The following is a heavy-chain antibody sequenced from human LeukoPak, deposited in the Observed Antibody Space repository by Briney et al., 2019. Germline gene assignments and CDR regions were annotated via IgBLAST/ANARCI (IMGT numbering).Heavy chain of an antibody. Sequence: GGSLRLSCAASGFTFSNYWMSWVRQAPGKGLEWVGNINQDGSEKHYVDSVKGRFTISRDNSKNTLYLQMDSLGAEDTAVYYCANFACCHYDSESGYWGQGTLVTVSS. V-gene: IGHV3-7*03. CDR3: ANFACCHYDSESGY. CDR2: INQDGSEK. D-gene: IGHD3-22*01. J-gene: IGHJ4*02. CDR1: GFTFSNYW.